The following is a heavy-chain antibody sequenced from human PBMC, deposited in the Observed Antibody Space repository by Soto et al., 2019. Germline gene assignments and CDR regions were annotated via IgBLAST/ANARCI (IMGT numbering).Heavy chain of an antibody. CDR3: SRDDVVCDGGRCYGGPMDV. J-gene: IGHJ6*03. CDR2: IQSGGPT. Sequence: EVHLVESGGGLVQPGGSLRLSCAASGFTVSSKYMSWVRQAPGKGLEWVSLIQSGGPTYYADSVKGRFTISRDTSENTLNLQKDTRRADDKAVYYCSRDDVVCDGGRCYGGPMDVWGKWTTVTVSS. V-gene: IGHV3-66*01. CDR1: GFTVSSKY. D-gene: IGHD2-15*01.